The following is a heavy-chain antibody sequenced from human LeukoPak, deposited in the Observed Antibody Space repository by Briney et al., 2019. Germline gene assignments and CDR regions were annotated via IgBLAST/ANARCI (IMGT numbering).Heavy chain of an antibody. Sequence: GRSLRLSCVAPGFTFSNYDMTWVRQAPGKGLEWVSTLTGSGISTYYARSVKSRFTISRDNSKNTLYLQMNSLTVEDTAVYFCARNHTETSGYYYLPSGCWGQGTLVTVSS. CDR1: GFTFSNYD. CDR2: LTGSGIST. V-gene: IGHV3-23*01. CDR3: ARNHTETSGYYYLPSGC. D-gene: IGHD3-22*01. J-gene: IGHJ4*02.